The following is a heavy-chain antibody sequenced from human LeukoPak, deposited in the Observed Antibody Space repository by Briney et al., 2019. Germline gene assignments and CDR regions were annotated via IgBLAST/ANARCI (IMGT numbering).Heavy chain of an antibody. Sequence: SETLSLTCTVSGGSISSYYWSWIRQPPGKGLEWIGYIYYSGSTNYNPSLKSQVTISVDTSKNQFSLKLSSVTAADTAVYYCARGGTVVVPAAHRWFDPWGQGTLVTVSS. CDR1: GGSISSYY. J-gene: IGHJ5*02. CDR3: ARGGTVVVPAAHRWFDP. V-gene: IGHV4-59*01. D-gene: IGHD2-2*01. CDR2: IYYSGST.